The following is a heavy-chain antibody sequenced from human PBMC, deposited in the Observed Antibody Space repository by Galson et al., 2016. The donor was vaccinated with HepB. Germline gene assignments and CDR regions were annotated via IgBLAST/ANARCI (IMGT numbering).Heavy chain of an antibody. J-gene: IGHJ4*02. CDR1: GGSVSSHNW. CDR3: ARQYRGGPSDY. D-gene: IGHD5-12*01. CDR2: VFHSGTT. Sequence: SETLSLTCAVSGGSVSSHNWWSWVRQPPGKGLEWIGEVFHSGTTNYNPSLKSRATISVDTSKNQFTLRLTSVTAADTALYYCARQYRGGPSDYWGQGTLVIVSS. V-gene: IGHV4-4*02.